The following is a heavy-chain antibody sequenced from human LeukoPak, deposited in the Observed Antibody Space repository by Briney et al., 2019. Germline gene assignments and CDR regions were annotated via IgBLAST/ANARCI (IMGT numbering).Heavy chain of an antibody. Sequence: TGGSLRLSCAASGFTFSSYGMHWVRQAPGKGLEWVAFIRYDGSNKYYADSVKGRFTISRDNAKNSLYLQMNSLRAEDTAVYYCARLLWFGELLGFDYWGQGTLVTVSS. V-gene: IGHV3-30*02. D-gene: IGHD3-10*01. CDR3: ARLLWFGELLGFDY. CDR1: GFTFSSYG. CDR2: IRYDGSNK. J-gene: IGHJ4*02.